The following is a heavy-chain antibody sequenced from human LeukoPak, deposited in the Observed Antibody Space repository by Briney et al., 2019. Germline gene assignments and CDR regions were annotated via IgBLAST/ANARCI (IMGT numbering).Heavy chain of an antibody. CDR1: GYTLTELS. J-gene: IGHJ4*02. D-gene: IGHD2-21*02. CDR3: ATTSFGGVVTAIYFDY. V-gene: IGHV1-24*01. CDR2: FDPEDGET. Sequence: ASVKVSCKVSGYTLTELSMHWVRQAPGKGLEWMGGFDPEDGETIYAQKFQGRVTMTEDTSTDTAYMELSSLRPEDTAVYYCATTSFGGVVTAIYFDYWGQGTLVTVSS.